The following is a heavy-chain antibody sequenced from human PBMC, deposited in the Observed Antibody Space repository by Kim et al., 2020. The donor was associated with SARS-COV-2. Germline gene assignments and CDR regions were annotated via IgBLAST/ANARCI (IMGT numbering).Heavy chain of an antibody. CDR3: ARRGYYGDYGFGYYYYGMDV. D-gene: IGHD4-17*01. CDR2: ISAYNGNT. V-gene: IGHV1-18*04. J-gene: IGHJ6*02. CDR1: GYTFTSYG. Sequence: ASVKVSCKASGYTFTSYGISWVRQAPGQGLEWMGWISAYNGNTNYAQKLQGRVTMTTDTSTSTAYMELRSLRSDDTAVYYCARRGYYGDYGFGYYYYGMDVWGQGTTVTVSS.